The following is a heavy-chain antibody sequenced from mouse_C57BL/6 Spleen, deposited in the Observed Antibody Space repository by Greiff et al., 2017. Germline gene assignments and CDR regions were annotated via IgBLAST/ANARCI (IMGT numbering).Heavy chain of an antibody. D-gene: IGHD4-1*01. Sequence: VQLQQSGAELVRPGASVKLSCTASGFNFKDDYMHWVKQRPEQGLEWIGWIDPENGDTEYASKFQGKATITADTSSNTAYLQLSSLTSEDTAVYYCTTRLTAYFDYWGQGTTLTVSS. CDR1: GFNFKDDY. V-gene: IGHV14-4*01. CDR3: TTRLTAYFDY. J-gene: IGHJ2*01. CDR2: IDPENGDT.